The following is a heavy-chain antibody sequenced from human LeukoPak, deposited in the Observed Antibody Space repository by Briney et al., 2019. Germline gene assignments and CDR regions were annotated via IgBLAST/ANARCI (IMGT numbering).Heavy chain of an antibody. CDR2: INQDGSER. J-gene: IGHJ6*02. CDR1: GFTFSSYW. CDR3: ARGNAMGV. Sequence: GGSLRLSCAASGFTFSSYWMTWVRQAPGKGLEWVANINQDGSERYYVDSVKGRFTISRDNAKNSLSLQMNSLRVEDTALYYCARGNAMGVWGQGTTVTASS. V-gene: IGHV3-7*01.